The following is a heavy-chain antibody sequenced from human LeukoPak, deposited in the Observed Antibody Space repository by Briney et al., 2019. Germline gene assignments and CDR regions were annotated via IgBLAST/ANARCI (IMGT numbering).Heavy chain of an antibody. CDR3: VREDTPATANY. CDR2: ISGGGDIT. V-gene: IGHV3-23*01. Sequence: GGSLRLSCAASGFNFANHVMSWVRQTAGKGLEWVSAISGGGDITYYADSVKGRFTISRDNSKDTLFLQMHSLRPGDTAVYYCVREDTPATANYWGQGTLVTISS. J-gene: IGHJ4*02. D-gene: IGHD2-21*02. CDR1: GFNFANHV.